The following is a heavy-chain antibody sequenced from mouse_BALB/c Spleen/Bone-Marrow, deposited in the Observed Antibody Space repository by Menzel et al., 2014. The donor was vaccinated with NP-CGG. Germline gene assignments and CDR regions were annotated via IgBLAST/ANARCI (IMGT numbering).Heavy chain of an antibody. CDR2: ISGYYGDA. Sequence: VQLQQSGAELVGPGVSVKISCKGSGYTFTDYAIHWVKQSHAKSLEGIGLISGYYGDAIYNQKFKGKATMTVDKSSSTAYMDLARLTSDDSAIYYCARSGKVRNAMDYWGQGTSVTVSS. D-gene: IGHD2-14*01. CDR1: GYTFTDYA. V-gene: IGHV1S137*01. CDR3: ARSGKVRNAMDY. J-gene: IGHJ4*01.